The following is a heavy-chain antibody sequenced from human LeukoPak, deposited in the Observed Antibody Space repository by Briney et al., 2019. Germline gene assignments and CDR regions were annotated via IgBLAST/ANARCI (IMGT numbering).Heavy chain of an antibody. CDR1: GYTFTSYG. V-gene: IGHV1-18*01. CDR3: ARAPRYGMIVVAIMDY. D-gene: IGHD3-22*01. J-gene: IGHJ4*02. Sequence: ASVKVSCKASGYTFTSYGISWVRQAPGQGLEWMGWISAYNGNTNYAQKLQGRVTMTTDTSTSTAYMELRSLRSDDTAVYYCARAPRYGMIVVAIMDYWGQGTLVTVSS. CDR2: ISAYNGNT.